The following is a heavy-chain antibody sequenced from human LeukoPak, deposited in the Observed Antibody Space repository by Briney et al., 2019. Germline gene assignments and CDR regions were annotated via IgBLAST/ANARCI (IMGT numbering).Heavy chain of an antibody. J-gene: IGHJ4*02. V-gene: IGHV5-51*01. CDR3: ARSWVAGYGTVLDY. D-gene: IGHD6-19*01. CDR1: GSSFSSYW. Sequence: GESLKISCKGSGSSFSSYWIGWVRQMPGKGLEWMGIIYPGDSDTRYSPSLQGQVTISADKSITTAYLQWNSLKASDTAMYYCARSWVAGYGTVLDYWGQGTLVTVSS. CDR2: IYPGDSDT.